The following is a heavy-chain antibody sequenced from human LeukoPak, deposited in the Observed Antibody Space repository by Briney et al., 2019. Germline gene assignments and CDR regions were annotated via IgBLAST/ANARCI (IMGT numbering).Heavy chain of an antibody. CDR3: ARDRDSGSYFDY. J-gene: IGHJ4*02. Sequence: PGGSLRLSCAASGFTFSDYYMGWIRQAPGKGLEWVSYISSSGSTIYYADSVKGRFTISRDNAKNSLYLQMNSLRAEDTAVYYCARDRDSGSYFDYWGQGTLVTVSS. CDR2: ISSSGSTI. D-gene: IGHD1-26*01. V-gene: IGHV3-11*01. CDR1: GFTFSDYY.